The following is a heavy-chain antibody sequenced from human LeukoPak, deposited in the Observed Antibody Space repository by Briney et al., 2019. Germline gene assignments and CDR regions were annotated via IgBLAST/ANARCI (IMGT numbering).Heavy chain of an antibody. Sequence: SETLSLTCTVSGGSIRSSYYYWGWIRQPPGKGLEWIGSIYDSGSTYYNPSLKSRVTVSVDTSKNQFSLKLNSVTAADTAVYYCAREVYFDWLAQSGWFDPWGQGTLVTVSS. CDR3: AREVYFDWLAQSGWFDP. CDR1: GGSIRSSYYY. CDR2: IYDSGST. J-gene: IGHJ5*02. D-gene: IGHD3-9*01. V-gene: IGHV4-39*07.